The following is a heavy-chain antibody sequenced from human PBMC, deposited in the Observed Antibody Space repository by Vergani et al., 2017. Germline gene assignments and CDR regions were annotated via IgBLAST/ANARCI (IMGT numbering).Heavy chain of an antibody. Sequence: VQLVESGGGLVQPGGSLRLSCAASGFTLSDHVMDWVRQGPGKGLEWVGRSRNKARSYTTEYSASVKGRFTISRDDSRNSLYLQMNSLKTEDTAVYYCARLSYDTTPYLQGGYDCWGQGTLVSVSS. J-gene: IGHJ4*02. D-gene: IGHD3-22*01. CDR2: SRNKARSYTT. V-gene: IGHV3-72*01. CDR3: ARLSYDTTPYLQGGYDC. CDR1: GFTLSDHV.